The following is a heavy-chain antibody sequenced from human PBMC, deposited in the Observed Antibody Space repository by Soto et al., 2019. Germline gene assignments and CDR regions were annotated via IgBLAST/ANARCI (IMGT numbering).Heavy chain of an antibody. D-gene: IGHD1-26*01. V-gene: IGHV4-31*03. Sequence: QVQLQESGPGLVKPSQTLSLTCTVSGGSISSGGYYWSWTRQHPGKGLEWIGYSYYSGSTYYNPSIKIRVTISVDTSKNQFSLKLRSVTAADTAVYYCARDSRRNSGSYWFDPWGQGTLVTVSS. J-gene: IGHJ5*02. CDR2: SYYSGST. CDR1: GGSISSGGYY. CDR3: ARDSRRNSGSYWFDP.